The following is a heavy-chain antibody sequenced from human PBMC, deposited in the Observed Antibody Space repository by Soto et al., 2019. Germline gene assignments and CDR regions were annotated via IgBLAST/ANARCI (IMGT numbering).Heavy chain of an antibody. CDR1: GFSFGDCA. Sequence: DVQLVESGGGLVQPGRSLRLSCAVSGFSFGDCAMHWVRQAPGKGLEWVAGITWNSGRVDYAASVKGRFTISRDNAKNSLYLQMDSLRTEDTALYYCAKDFNGDPYWYFHVWGRGTHVTVSS. CDR2: ITWNSGRV. J-gene: IGHJ2*01. V-gene: IGHV3-9*01. CDR3: AKDFNGDPYWYFHV. D-gene: IGHD4-17*01.